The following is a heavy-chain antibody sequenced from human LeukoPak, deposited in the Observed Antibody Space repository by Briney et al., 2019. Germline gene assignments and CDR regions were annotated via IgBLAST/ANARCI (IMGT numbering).Heavy chain of an antibody. CDR1: GFTFSSYE. CDR2: ISSSGSTI. J-gene: IGHJ4*02. CDR3: ARIHYDFWSGYYTGWDY. V-gene: IGHV3-48*03. D-gene: IGHD3-3*01. Sequence: GGSLRLSCAASGFTFSSYEMNWVRQAPGKGLEGVSYISSSGSTIYYADSVKGRFTISRDNDKNSLYLQMNSLRAEDTAVYYCARIHYDFWSGYYTGWDYWGQGTLVTVSS.